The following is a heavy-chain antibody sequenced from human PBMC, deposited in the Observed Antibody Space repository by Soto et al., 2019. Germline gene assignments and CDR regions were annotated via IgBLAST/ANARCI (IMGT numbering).Heavy chain of an antibody. CDR2: ISSSGSTI. V-gene: IGHV3-48*03. CDR1: GFTFSSYE. Sequence: GGSLRLSCTASGFTFSSYEMNWVRQAPGKGLEWVSYISSSGSTIYYADSVKGRFTISRDNAKNSLYLQMNSLRAEDTAVYYCASDIVVVPAARDYYGMDVWGQGTTVTVSS. J-gene: IGHJ6*02. D-gene: IGHD2-2*01. CDR3: ASDIVVVPAARDYYGMDV.